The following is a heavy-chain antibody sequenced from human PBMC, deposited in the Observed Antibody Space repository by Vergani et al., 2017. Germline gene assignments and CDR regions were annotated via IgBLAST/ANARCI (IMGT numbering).Heavy chain of an antibody. D-gene: IGHD3-22*01. J-gene: IGHJ5*02. Sequence: EVQLVESGGGLVQPGGSLRLSCAASGFIFSHYWMSWVRQAPGKGLEWVANINQDGSEKYYVDSVKGRFTISRDNAKNSLYLQMNSLRAEDTALYYCARMTYYGSSGYSLTRWDNWFDPWGQGTLITFSS. CDR2: INQDGSEK. V-gene: IGHV3-7*01. CDR1: GFIFSHYW. CDR3: ARMTYYGSSGYSLTRWDNWFDP.